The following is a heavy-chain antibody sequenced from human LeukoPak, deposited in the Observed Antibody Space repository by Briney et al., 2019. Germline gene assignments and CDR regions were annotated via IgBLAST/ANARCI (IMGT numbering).Heavy chain of an antibody. CDR2: ISWNSGSI. D-gene: IGHD2-21*02. V-gene: IGHV3-9*01. Sequence: GGSLRLSCAASGFTFDDYAMHWVRQAPGKGLEWVSGISWNSGSIGYADSVKGRFTISRDNAKNSLYLQMNSLRAEDTALYYCAKDMGSGAYCGGDCHATMGHWGQGTLVTVSS. CDR3: AKDMGSGAYCGGDCHATMGH. CDR1: GFTFDDYA. J-gene: IGHJ4*02.